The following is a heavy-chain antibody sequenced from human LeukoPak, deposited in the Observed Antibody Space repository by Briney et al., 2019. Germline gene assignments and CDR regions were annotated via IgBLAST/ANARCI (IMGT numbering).Heavy chain of an antibody. D-gene: IGHD2-2*02. CDR1: GYTFTGYY. J-gene: IGHJ3*02. Sequence: GASVKVSCKASGYTFTGYYMHWVRQAPGQGLEWMGWINPNSGGTNYAQKFQGRVTMTRDTSISTAYMELSRLRSDDTAVYYCARYCSSTSCYTGNDAFDIWSQGTMVTVSS. V-gene: IGHV1-2*02. CDR2: INPNSGGT. CDR3: ARYCSSTSCYTGNDAFDI.